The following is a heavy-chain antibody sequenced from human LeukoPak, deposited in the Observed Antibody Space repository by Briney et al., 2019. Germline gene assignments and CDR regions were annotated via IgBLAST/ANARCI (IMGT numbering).Heavy chain of an antibody. CDR2: IKQDGSEK. J-gene: IGHJ3*02. Sequence: GGSLRLSCAASGFTFSSYWMSWVRQAPGKGLEWVANIKQDGSEKYYVDSVKGRFTISRDNAKNSLYLQMNSLRAEDTAVYYCARDSALLIWYDAFDIWGQGTMVTVSS. V-gene: IGHV3-7*01. CDR1: GFTFSSYW. CDR3: ARDSALLIWYDAFDI. D-gene: IGHD2-8*01.